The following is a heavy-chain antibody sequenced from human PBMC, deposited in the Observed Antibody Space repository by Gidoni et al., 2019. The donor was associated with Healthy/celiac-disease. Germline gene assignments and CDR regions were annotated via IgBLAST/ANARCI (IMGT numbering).Heavy chain of an antibody. CDR1: GGSISSSSYY. J-gene: IGHJ6*02. V-gene: IGHV4-39*01. Sequence: QLQLQESGPGLVKPSETLSLTCTVSGGSISSSSYYWGWIRQPPGKGLEWIGRIYYSGSTYYNPSLKSRVTISVDTSKNQFSLKLSSVTAADTAVYYCARHGSPITMVRGAPYYYYYGMDVWGQGTTVTVSS. D-gene: IGHD3-10*01. CDR2: IYYSGST. CDR3: ARHGSPITMVRGAPYYYYYGMDV.